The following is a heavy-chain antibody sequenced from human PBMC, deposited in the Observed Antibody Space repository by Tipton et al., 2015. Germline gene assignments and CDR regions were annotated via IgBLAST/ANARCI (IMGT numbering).Heavy chain of an antibody. CDR1: GDSIRTNSYF. Sequence: GLVKPSETLSLICTVSGDSIRTNSYFWVWIRQPPGKGLEWIGSIYHSGTTYYSPALKSRVTISVDTAKNTFSLELSSATAADTAIYYCARQRTPPYYGDYEYWGQGTLITVST. D-gene: IGHD4-17*01. V-gene: IGHV4-39*01. CDR2: IYHSGTT. J-gene: IGHJ4*02. CDR3: ARQRTPPYYGDYEY.